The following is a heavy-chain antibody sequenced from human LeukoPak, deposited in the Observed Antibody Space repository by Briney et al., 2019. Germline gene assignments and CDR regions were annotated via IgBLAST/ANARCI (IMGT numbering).Heavy chain of an antibody. D-gene: IGHD1-1*01. Sequence: SETLSLTCVVYGGSFSGYYWSWIRQPPGKGLEWIGEINHSGSTNYNPSLKSRVTISVDTSKNQFSLKLSSVTAADTAVYYCASILTKYYGMDVWGKGTTVTVSS. CDR1: GGSFSGYY. CDR3: ASILTKYYGMDV. V-gene: IGHV4-34*01. CDR2: INHSGST. J-gene: IGHJ6*04.